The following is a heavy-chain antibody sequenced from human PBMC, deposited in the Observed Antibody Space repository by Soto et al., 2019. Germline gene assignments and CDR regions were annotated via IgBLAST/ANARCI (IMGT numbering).Heavy chain of an antibody. Sequence: PGGSQRLSCAASGFTFSTYGIHWVRQAPGKGLEWVAVLYYDGNNKFYADSVKGRFTISRDNSKNTLYLQMDALRAEDTAVYFCARDHTSFLTTRSYFDSWGQGTLVTVSS. CDR2: LYYDGNNK. D-gene: IGHD4-17*01. CDR1: GFTFSTYG. V-gene: IGHV3-33*01. J-gene: IGHJ4*02. CDR3: ARDHTSFLTTRSYFDS.